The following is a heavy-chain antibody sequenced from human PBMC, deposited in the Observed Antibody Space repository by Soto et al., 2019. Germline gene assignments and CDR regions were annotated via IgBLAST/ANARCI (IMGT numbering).Heavy chain of an antibody. CDR3: AKADGQQWLIPHLDN. CDR2: ISCCGGSA. CDR1: GFTFNFFG. J-gene: IGHJ4*02. Sequence: EVQLLESGGGLVQPGGSLRLSCEASGFTFNFFGMSWVRQAPGKGLEWVSGISCCGGSASYADSVKGRFSIARDDSKNTVSLQLNSLRVEDTAQYYCAKADGQQWLIPHLDNWGQGTLVTVS. D-gene: IGHD6-19*01. V-gene: IGHV3-23*01.